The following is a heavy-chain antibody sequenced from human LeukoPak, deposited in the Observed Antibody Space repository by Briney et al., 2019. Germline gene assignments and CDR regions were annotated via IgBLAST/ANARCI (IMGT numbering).Heavy chain of an antibody. V-gene: IGHV4-61*08. CDR1: GGSISSGGYY. CDR2: IYYSGST. D-gene: IGHD2-15*01. J-gene: IGHJ3*02. CDR3: ARGPRGGAFDI. Sequence: SETLSLTCTVSGGSISSGGYYWSWIRQPPGKGLEWIGYIYYSGSTNYNPSLKSRVTISVDTSKNQFSLKLSSVTAADTAVYYCARGPRGGAFDIWGRGTMVTVSS.